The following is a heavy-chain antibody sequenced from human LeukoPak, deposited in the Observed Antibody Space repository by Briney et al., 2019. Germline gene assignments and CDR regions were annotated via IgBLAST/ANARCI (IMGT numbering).Heavy chain of an antibody. J-gene: IGHJ6*03. D-gene: IGHD2-8*01. Sequence: TGGPLRLPCAASGFILSTARMSWLRQATRKGLEWVGRIKRETDGGTSDHAAPLKGRFSIQIDHSTNTLYEQINSLKTEDTAVYYCTTHADGHCTSGYLRIYYYNYMDVWGKGTTVTVSS. CDR2: IKRETDGGTS. V-gene: IGHV3-15*01. CDR1: GFILSTAR. CDR3: TTHADGHCTSGYLRIYYYNYMDV.